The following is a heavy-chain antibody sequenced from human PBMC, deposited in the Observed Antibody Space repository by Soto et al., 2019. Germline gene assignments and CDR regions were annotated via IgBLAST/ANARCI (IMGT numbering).Heavy chain of an antibody. CDR3: ARALVYYDSSGYAVDYYYGMDG. CDR1: GGSISRGGYY. V-gene: IGHV4-31*03. J-gene: IGHJ6*02. Sequence: QVQLQESGPGLVKPSQTLSLTCTVSGGSISRGGYYWSWIRQHPGKGLEWIGYIYYSGSTYYNPSLKSRVTMSVDTSKNQFSLKLSSVTAVDTAVYYCARALVYYDSSGYAVDYYYGMDGWGQGTTVTVSS. CDR2: IYYSGST. D-gene: IGHD3-22*01.